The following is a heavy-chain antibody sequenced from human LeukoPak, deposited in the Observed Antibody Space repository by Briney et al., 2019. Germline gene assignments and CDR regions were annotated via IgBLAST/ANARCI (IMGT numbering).Heavy chain of an antibody. CDR2: TYSGGST. CDR1: GFTVSGNY. J-gene: IGHJ6*02. D-gene: IGHD4-17*01. V-gene: IGHV3-53*04. Sequence: GSLRLSCAASGFTVSGNYMSWVRQAPGKGLKWVSFTYSGGSTYYAESVKGRFTVSRHNSKNTLYLQMNSLRGEDTAVYYCASRYGDYGYGTDVWGQGTTVTVSS. CDR3: ASRYGDYGYGTDV.